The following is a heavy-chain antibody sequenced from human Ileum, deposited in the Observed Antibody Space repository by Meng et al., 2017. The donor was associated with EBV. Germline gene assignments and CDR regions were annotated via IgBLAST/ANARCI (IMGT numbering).Heavy chain of an antibody. V-gene: IGHV4-34*12. CDR2: IIHGGSP. J-gene: IGHJ4*02. CDR3: ARRPTGIDY. D-gene: IGHD2-8*02. Sequence: HGQLRQWGGGLLKPSETLSLTCAVNGGSLSGAYWNWIRQPPGKGLEWIGEIIHGGSPSYNPSLKSRVTISIDTSKNQLSLMLSSVTAADTAVYYCARRPTGIDYLGQGTLVTVSS. CDR1: GGSLSGAY.